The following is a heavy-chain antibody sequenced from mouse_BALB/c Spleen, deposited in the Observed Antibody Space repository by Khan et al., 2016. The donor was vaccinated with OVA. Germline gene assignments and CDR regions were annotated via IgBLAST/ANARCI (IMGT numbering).Heavy chain of an antibody. Sequence: QVQLQQSGAELARPGASVKLSCKASGYTFTDYYISWVKQRTGQGLEWIGEIYPGSGNTYYNEKFKGKATLTADKSSTTAYLQLSSLTSEDSAVYVCAREWGAGFAYWGQGTPVTVSA. V-gene: IGHV1-77*01. CDR3: AREWGAGFAY. J-gene: IGHJ3*01. CDR2: IYPGSGNT. CDR1: GYTFTDYY.